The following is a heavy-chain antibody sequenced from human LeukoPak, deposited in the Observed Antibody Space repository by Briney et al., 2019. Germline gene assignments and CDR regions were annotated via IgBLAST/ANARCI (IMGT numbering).Heavy chain of an antibody. J-gene: IGHJ6*02. Sequence: SQTLSLTCAISGDIVSINSAAWNWIRQSPSRGLEWLGRTYYRSKWYNDYAVSVKSRITINPDTSKNQFSLQLNSVTPDDTAVYYCAREPGIVVEAAAYGMDVWGQGTTVTVSS. CDR3: AREPGIVVEAAAYGMDV. V-gene: IGHV6-1*01. CDR1: GDIVSINSAA. CDR2: TYYRSKWYN. D-gene: IGHD2-15*01.